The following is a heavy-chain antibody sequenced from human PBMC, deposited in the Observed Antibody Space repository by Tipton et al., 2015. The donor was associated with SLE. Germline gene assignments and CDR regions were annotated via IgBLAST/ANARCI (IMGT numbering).Heavy chain of an antibody. J-gene: IGHJ4*02. CDR3: ERDRGSAAGIDY. CDR1: GFTFSNYW. V-gene: IGHV3-7*01. D-gene: IGHD6-13*01. CDR2: IKYDGSER. Sequence: SLRLSCAASGFTFSNYWMSWVRQAPGKGLGWVAIIKYDGSERYYVDSVKGRFTISRDNAQNSLDLQMNSLRVVDPAVYYCERDRGSAAGIDYWGQGTLVTDSS.